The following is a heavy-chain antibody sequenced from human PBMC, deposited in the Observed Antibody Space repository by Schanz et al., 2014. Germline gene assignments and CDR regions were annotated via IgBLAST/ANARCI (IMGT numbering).Heavy chain of an antibody. CDR3: VRVSFADPRLYRGMDRDIDY. CDR1: GLSVGNKH. D-gene: IGHD5-18*01. J-gene: IGHJ4*02. Sequence: EVQLVESGGGLVQPGGSLRLSCAASGLSVGNKHMNWVRQAPGKGLEWVSFIYIGGNTYYADSVKGRFTISRDNAKNSLFLQMNSLRPEDTAVYYCVRVSFADPRLYRGMDRDIDYWGQGTLVTVSS. CDR2: IYIGGNT. V-gene: IGHV3-66*01.